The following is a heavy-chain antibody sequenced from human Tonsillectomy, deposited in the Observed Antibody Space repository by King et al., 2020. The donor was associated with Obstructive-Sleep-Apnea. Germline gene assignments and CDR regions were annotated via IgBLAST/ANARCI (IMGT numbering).Heavy chain of an antibody. D-gene: IGHD1-14*01. V-gene: IGHV3-33*06. CDR1: GFTFSSYG. Sequence: VQLVESGGGVVQPGRSLRLSCAASGFTFSSYGMHWVRQAPGKGLEWVAVIWYDGSNKYYADSVKGRFTISRDNSKNTLYLQMNSLRAEDTAVYYCAKARPLKDYFDYWGQGTLVTVSS. CDR3: AKARPLKDYFDY. CDR2: IWYDGSNK. J-gene: IGHJ4*02.